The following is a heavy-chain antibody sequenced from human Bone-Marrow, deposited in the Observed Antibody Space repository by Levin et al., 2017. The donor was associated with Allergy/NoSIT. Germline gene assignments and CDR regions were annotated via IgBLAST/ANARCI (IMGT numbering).Heavy chain of an antibody. J-gene: IGHJ3*02. Sequence: ASVKVSCKASGYIFIGNFIHWVRQAPGQGLEWMGWINPDTGDTDYTPRLQGRVIMTRDTSISTAYMELSSLTLDDTAVYYCVRGGPETGAGPKPILFHIWGQGKMVIVSS. D-gene: IGHD6-19*01. CDR1: GYIFIGNF. CDR2: INPDTGDT. CDR3: VRGGPETGAGPKPILFHI. V-gene: IGHV1-2*02.